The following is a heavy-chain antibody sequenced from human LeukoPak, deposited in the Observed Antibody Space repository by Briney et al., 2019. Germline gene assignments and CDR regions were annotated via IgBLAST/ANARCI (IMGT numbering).Heavy chain of an antibody. J-gene: IGHJ4*02. D-gene: IGHD6-13*01. CDR3: ARGSSSWQYEYYFDY. CDR2: IIPIFGTA. CDR1: GGTFISYA. V-gene: IGHV1-69*01. Sequence: SVKVSCKASGGTFISYAISWVRQAPGQGLEWMGGIIPIFGTANYAQKFQGRVTITADESTSTAYVELSSLRSEDTAVYYCARGSSSWQYEYYFDYWGQGTLVTVSS.